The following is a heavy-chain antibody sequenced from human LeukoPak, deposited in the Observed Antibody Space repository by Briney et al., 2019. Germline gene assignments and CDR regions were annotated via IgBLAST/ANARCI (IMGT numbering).Heavy chain of an antibody. CDR2: VHFSGDI. Sequence: SETLSLTCTVSGGSLNFKTNSWAWVRQPPGRSLDWIGAVHFSGDIYYNPSVMSRVTISVDRSKNQYFLRLNSLTATDTAIYYCARLPTGYPNWFDAWGRGILVTVSS. CDR1: GGSLNFKTNS. V-gene: IGHV4-39*01. D-gene: IGHD3-9*01. CDR3: ARLPTGYPNWFDA. J-gene: IGHJ5*02.